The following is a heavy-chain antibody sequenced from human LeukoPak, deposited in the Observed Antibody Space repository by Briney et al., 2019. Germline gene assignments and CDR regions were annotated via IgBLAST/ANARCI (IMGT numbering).Heavy chain of an antibody. J-gene: IGHJ6*03. Sequence: ASVKASCKASGYTFTGYYMHWVRQAPGQGLEWMGRINPNSGGTNYAQKFQGRVTMTRDTSISTAYMELSRLRSDDTAVYYCARDIVVVVAANYYYYYMDVWGKGTTVTVSS. D-gene: IGHD2-15*01. V-gene: IGHV1-2*06. CDR3: ARDIVVVVAANYYYYYMDV. CDR1: GYTFTGYY. CDR2: INPNSGGT.